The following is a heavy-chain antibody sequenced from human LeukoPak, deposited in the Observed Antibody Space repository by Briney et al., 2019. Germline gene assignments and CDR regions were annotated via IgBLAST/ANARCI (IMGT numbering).Heavy chain of an antibody. J-gene: IGHJ5*02. CDR2: IHYSGST. D-gene: IGHD3-3*01. V-gene: IGHV4-59*01. Sequence: PSETLSLTCTVSGGSISSYYWSWIRQPPGKGLEWIGYIHYSGSTNYNPSLKSRVTISVDTSKNQFSLKLSTVTAADTAVYYCARGIKAYYDFWSSYNWFDPWGQGTLVTVSS. CDR3: ARGIKAYYDFWSSYNWFDP. CDR1: GGSISSYY.